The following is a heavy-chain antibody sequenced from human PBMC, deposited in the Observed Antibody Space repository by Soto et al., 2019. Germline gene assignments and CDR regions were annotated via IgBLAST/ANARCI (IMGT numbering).Heavy chain of an antibody. J-gene: IGHJ3*02. V-gene: IGHV1-69*05. Sequence: SVKVSCKASGGTFSSSAISWVRQAPGQGLEWMRGITPIFGTANYAQKFQERVTITRDMSTSTAYMELSSLRAEDTAVYYCAADLADHEVATMAFDIWGQGTMVTVAS. D-gene: IGHD2-15*01. CDR3: AADLADHEVATMAFDI. CDR1: GGTFSSSA. CDR2: ITPIFGTA.